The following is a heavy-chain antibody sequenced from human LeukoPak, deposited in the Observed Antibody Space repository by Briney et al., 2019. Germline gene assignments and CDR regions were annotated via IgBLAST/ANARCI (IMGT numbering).Heavy chain of an antibody. CDR3: ATCANYYEADAFDI. V-gene: IGHV1-24*01. D-gene: IGHD3-22*01. CDR2: FDPEDGET. Sequence: ASVKVSCKASGYTFTSYGISWVRQAPGQGLEWMGGFDPEDGETIYAQKFQGRVTMTEDTSTDTAYMELSSLRSEDTAVYYCATCANYYEADAFDIWGQGTMVTVSS. J-gene: IGHJ3*02. CDR1: GYTFTSYG.